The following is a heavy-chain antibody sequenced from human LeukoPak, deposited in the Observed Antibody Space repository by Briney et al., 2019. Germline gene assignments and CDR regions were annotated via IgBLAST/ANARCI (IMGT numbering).Heavy chain of an antibody. J-gene: IGHJ3*02. V-gene: IGHV4-30-4*01. CDR2: IYYSGST. CDR3: ARARGYSGYDPRAFNI. Sequence: PSETLSLTCTVSGGSISSGDYYWSWIRQPLGKGLEWIGYIYYSGSTYYNPSLKSRVTISVDTSKNQFSLKLSSVTAADTAVYYCARARGYSGYDPRAFNIWGQGTMVTVSS. D-gene: IGHD5-12*01. CDR1: GGSISSGDYY.